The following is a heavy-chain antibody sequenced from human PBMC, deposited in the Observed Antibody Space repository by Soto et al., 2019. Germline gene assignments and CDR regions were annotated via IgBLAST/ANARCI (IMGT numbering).Heavy chain of an antibody. CDR3: AHYRSGRAFDI. CDR2: IYYSGTT. D-gene: IGHD1-26*01. J-gene: IGHJ3*02. CDR1: GYSISSSNW. V-gene: IGHV4-28*01. Sequence: PSETLSLTCAVSGYSISSSNWWGWIRQPPGKGLEWIGYIYYSGTTYYNPSLKSRVTISVDTSKNQFSLKLSSVTAADTAVYYCAHYRSGRAFDIRGQGTMVTVSS.